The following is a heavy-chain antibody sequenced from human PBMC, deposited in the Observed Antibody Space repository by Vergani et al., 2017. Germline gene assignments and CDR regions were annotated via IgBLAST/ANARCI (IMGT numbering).Heavy chain of an antibody. CDR3: AGDCRLVWFGEKDV. J-gene: IGHJ6*02. V-gene: IGHV1-2*02. D-gene: IGHD3-10*01. CDR1: GGTFSSYT. Sequence: QVQLVQSGAEVKKPGSSVKVSCKASGGTFSSYTISWVRQAPGQGLEWMGWINPNSGGTNYAQKFQGRVTMTRDTSISTAYMDLSRLRSDDTAVYYCAGDCRLVWFGEKDVWGQGP. CDR2: INPNSGGT.